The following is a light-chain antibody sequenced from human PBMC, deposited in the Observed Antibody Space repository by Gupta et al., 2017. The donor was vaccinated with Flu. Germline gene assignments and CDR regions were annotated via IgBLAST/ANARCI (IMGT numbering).Light chain of an antibody. CDR2: LGS. Sequence: TPSPLSLPVTPGEPASISCRSSQSLLHSNGYNYLDWYLQKPGQSPQLLIYLGSNRASGVPDRFSGSGSGTDFTLKISRVEAEDVGVYHCMQALQTPKSFGQGTKLEIK. CDR1: QSLLHSNGYNY. CDR3: MQALQTPKS. J-gene: IGKJ2*03. V-gene: IGKV2-28*01.